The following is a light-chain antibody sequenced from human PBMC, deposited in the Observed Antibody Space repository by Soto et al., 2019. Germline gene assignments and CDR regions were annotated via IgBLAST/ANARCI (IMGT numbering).Light chain of an antibody. V-gene: IGKV1-17*01. CDR1: QRIRND. CDR3: QQYDSYPRT. CDR2: AAS. Sequence: DIQLIPSPSTLSASVGDRVTITCRASQRIRNDLHWFQQKPGKAPRLLIYAASSLQSGVPSRFSGSGSGTDFTLTISCLQSEDFATYYCQQYDSYPRTFGQ. J-gene: IGKJ1*01.